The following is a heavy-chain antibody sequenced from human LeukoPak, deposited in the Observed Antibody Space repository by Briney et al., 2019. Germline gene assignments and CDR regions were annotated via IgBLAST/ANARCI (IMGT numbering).Heavy chain of an antibody. D-gene: IGHD5-18*01. V-gene: IGHV3-7*03. CDR1: GFTFSNFW. J-gene: IGHJ4*02. Sequence: GGSLRLSCTASGFTFSNFWMGWVRQAPGKGLEWVANIKQDETEKFYLGSVKGRFTISRDNAKNSLYLQMNSLRVEDTALYYCARDVGYFRFDYWGQGTLVTVSS. CDR3: ARDVGYFRFDY. CDR2: IKQDETEK.